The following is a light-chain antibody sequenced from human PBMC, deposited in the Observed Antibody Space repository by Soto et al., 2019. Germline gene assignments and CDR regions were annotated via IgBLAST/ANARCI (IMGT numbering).Light chain of an antibody. CDR1: QGIRND. J-gene: IGKJ1*01. Sequence: AIQMTQSASSLSASIGDRVTITCRASQGIRNDLGWYQQKPGKAPKLLIYAASSLQSGVPSRFSGSGSGTDFTLTISSLQSEDFATYYCLQDHNYPKTFGQGTKVDI. CDR2: AAS. CDR3: LQDHNYPKT. V-gene: IGKV1-6*01.